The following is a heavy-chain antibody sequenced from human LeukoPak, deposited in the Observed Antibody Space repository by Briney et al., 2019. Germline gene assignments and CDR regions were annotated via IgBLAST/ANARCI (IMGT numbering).Heavy chain of an antibody. D-gene: IGHD3-10*01. CDR2: IWTGGNKE. CDR1: GFTFIHYG. J-gene: IGHJ4*02. CDR3: ARDGDVSGRYSQFDN. V-gene: IGHV3-33*01. Sequence: GGSLRPSCAASGFTFIHYGIHWVCQTPGKGLEWAAVIWTGGNKEYYAASVKGQFTISRDDSKDTVYLQMNSLTAEDTAVYYCARDGDVSGRYSQFDNWGQGTLVTVSS.